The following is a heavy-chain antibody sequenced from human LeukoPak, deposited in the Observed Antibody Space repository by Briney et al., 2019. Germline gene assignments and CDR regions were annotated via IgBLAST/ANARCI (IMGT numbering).Heavy chain of an antibody. V-gene: IGHV4-30-2*01. CDR2: IYHSGST. J-gene: IGHJ4*02. D-gene: IGHD3-22*01. Sequence: SWIRQPPGKGLEWIGYIYHSGSTYYNPSLKSRVTISVDRSKNQFSLKLSSVTAADTAVYYCARGTAHYYDSSGYFSNYFDYWGQGTLVTVSS. CDR3: ARGTAHYYDSSGYFSNYFDY.